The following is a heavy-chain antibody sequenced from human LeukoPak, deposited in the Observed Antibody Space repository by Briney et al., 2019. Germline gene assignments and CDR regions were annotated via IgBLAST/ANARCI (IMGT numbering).Heavy chain of an antibody. J-gene: IGHJ5*02. D-gene: IGHD6-13*01. CDR2: IYYSGST. Sequence: SETLSLTCTVSGGSISSYYWSWIRQPPGEGLEWIGYIYYSGSTNYNPSLKSRVTISVDTSKNQFSLKLSSVTAADTAVYYCARKEARYSSSWYGRSNWFDPWGQGTLVTVSS. V-gene: IGHV4-59*12. CDR3: ARKEARYSSSWYGRSNWFDP. CDR1: GGSISSYY.